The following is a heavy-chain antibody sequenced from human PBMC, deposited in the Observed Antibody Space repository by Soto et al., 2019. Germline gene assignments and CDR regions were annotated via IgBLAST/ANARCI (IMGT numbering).Heavy chain of an antibody. J-gene: IGHJ4*02. CDR2: IYYSGST. V-gene: IGHV4-30-4*01. CDR3: SRYGSGECNRGSCYSPFDY. Sequence: SETLSLTCTVSGRSISSVNYYWSWIRQPPGKGLEWIGYIYYSGSTYYNPSLRSRVTISVDTSKNQFSLRLSSVPAADTAVYYCSRYGSGECNRGSCYSPFDYWGQGTLVTVSS. CDR1: GRSISSVNYY. D-gene: IGHD2-15*01.